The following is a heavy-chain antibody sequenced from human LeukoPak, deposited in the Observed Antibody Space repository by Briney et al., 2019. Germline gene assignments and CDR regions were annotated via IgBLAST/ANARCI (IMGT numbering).Heavy chain of an antibody. CDR3: ARDNSPKYSSGWYDYGY. D-gene: IGHD6-19*01. J-gene: IGHJ4*02. V-gene: IGHV3-21*01. CDR1: GFTFSSYS. Sequence: GGSLRLSCAASGFTFSSYSMNWVRQAPGKGLGWVSSISSSSSYIYYADSVKGRFTISRDNAKNSLYLQMNSLRAEDTAVYYCARDNSPKYSSGWYDYGYWGQGTLVTVSS. CDR2: ISSSSSYI.